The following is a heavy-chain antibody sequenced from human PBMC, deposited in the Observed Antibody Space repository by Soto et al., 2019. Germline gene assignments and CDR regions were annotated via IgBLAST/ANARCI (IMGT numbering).Heavy chain of an antibody. V-gene: IGHV4-39*01. Sequence: SETLSLTCTVSGGSISSSRCHWAWIRQPPGKGLEWIGNIYYSGTTYYNPSLKSRVTISVDTSKNQFSLKLSSVTAADTAVYYCARHKGGYYSGVDVWGQGTTVTVSS. CDR1: GGSISSSRCH. J-gene: IGHJ6*02. D-gene: IGHD3-16*01. CDR3: ARHKGGYYSGVDV. CDR2: IYYSGTT.